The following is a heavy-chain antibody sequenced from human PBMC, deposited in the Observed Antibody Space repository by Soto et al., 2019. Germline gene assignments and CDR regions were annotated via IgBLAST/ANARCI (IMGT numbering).Heavy chain of an antibody. Sequence: SETLSLTCTVSGGSISRYYWSWIGQPPGKGLEWIGYIYYSGSTNYNPSLKSRVTISVDTSKNQFSLKLSSVTAADTAVYYCARVVPAAPYYYYYMDVWGKGTTVTVSS. CDR3: ARVVPAAPYYYYYMDV. V-gene: IGHV4-59*01. CDR2: IYYSGST. J-gene: IGHJ6*03. D-gene: IGHD2-2*01. CDR1: GGSISRYY.